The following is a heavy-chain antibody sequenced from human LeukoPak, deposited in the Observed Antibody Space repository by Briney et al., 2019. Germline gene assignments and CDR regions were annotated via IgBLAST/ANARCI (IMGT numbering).Heavy chain of an antibody. J-gene: IGHJ4*02. D-gene: IGHD6-6*01. CDR2: IIPIFGTA. Sequence: SVKVSCKAPGGTFSSYAISWVRQAPGQGLEWMGRIIPIFGTANYAQKFQGRVTITTDESTSTAYMELSSLRSEDTAVYYCARVSIAARTALEEIDYWGQGTLVTVSS. V-gene: IGHV1-69*05. CDR1: GGTFSSYA. CDR3: ARVSIAARTALEEIDY.